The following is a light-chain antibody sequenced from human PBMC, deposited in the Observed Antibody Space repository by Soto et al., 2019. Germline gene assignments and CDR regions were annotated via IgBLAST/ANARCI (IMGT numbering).Light chain of an antibody. V-gene: IGLV7-46*01. CDR1: TGPVTSGHY. J-gene: IGLJ3*02. Sequence: QTVVTQESSLTVSPRGTVTLTCDSSTGPVTSGHYPYWLQQKPGQVPRTLIYDTNKKHSWTPARFSGSLLGGKAALTLSGAQPEDEADYYCLLSYDGVRVFGGGTKLTVL. CDR3: LLSYDGVRV. CDR2: DTN.